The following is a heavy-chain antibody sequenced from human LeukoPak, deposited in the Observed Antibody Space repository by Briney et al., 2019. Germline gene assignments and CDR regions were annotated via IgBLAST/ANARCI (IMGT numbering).Heavy chain of an antibody. D-gene: IGHD6-13*01. V-gene: IGHV3-30*18. Sequence: PGGSLRLSCAASGFTFSSYGMHWVRQAPGKGLEWVAVISYDGSNKYYADSVKGRFTISRDNSKNTLYLQMNSLRAEDTAVYYCAKDHRSSSWYGLSYGMDVWAKGPRSPSP. J-gene: IGHJ6*02. CDR1: GFTFSSYG. CDR2: ISYDGSNK. CDR3: AKDHRSSSWYGLSYGMDV.